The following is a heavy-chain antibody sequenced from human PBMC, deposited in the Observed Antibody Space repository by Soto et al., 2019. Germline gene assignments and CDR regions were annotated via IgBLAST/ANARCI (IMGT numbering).Heavy chain of an antibody. J-gene: IGHJ6*02. D-gene: IGHD5-12*01. Sequence: QPGGSLRLSCAASGFTFSSYAMHWVRQAPGKGLEWVAVISYDGSYKYYADSVKGRFTISRDNSKNTLYLQMNSLRAEDTAVYYCARDYYRFNSGYGFSMDVWGQGTTVTVSS. V-gene: IGHV3-30-3*01. CDR3: ARDYYRFNSGYGFSMDV. CDR1: GFTFSSYA. CDR2: ISYDGSYK.